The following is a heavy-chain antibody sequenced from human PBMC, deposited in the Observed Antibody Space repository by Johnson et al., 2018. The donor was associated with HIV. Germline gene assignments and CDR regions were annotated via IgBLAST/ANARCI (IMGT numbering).Heavy chain of an antibody. CDR3: AREGEWERRNLHAFDI. J-gene: IGHJ3*02. V-gene: IGHV3-20*04. CDR2: INWNGGST. CDR1: GFTVSTYH. D-gene: IGHD1-26*01. Sequence: VQLVESGGGLIQPGESLRLSCAASGFTVSTYHMSWVRQAPGKGLEWVSGINWNGGSTGYADSVKGRFTISRDNAKNSLYLQMNSLRAEDTALYYCAREGEWERRNLHAFDIWGQGTMVTVSS.